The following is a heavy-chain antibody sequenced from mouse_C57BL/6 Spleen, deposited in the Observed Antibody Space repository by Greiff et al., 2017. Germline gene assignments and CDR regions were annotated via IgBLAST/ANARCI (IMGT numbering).Heavy chain of an antibody. CDR1: GYSFTGYF. V-gene: IGHV1-20*01. D-gene: IGHD1-1*01. J-gene: IGHJ3*01. CDR2: LNPYNGDT. Sequence: EVQLQQSGPELVKPGASVKISCKASGYSFTGYFMNWVMQSHGKSLEWIGRLNPYNGDTFYNQKFKGKATVTVDKSSSTADMELRSLTSEDSAVDYCAKGYDGSTPRFAYWGQGTLVTVSA. CDR3: AKGYDGSTPRFAY.